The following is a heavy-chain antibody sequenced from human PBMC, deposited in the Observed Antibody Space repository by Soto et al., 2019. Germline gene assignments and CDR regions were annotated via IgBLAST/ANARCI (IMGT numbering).Heavy chain of an antibody. CDR1: GYTFTSYG. CDR2: ISAYNGNT. V-gene: IGHV1-18*01. J-gene: IGHJ5*02. CDR3: ARAGRIAVAGTIAGDWFDP. Sequence: QVQLVQSGAEVKKPGASVKVSCKASGYTFTSYGISWVRQAPGQGLEWMGWISAYNGNTNYAQKLQGRVTMTTDTSTSTAYMELRSLRSDDTAVYYCARAGRIAVAGTIAGDWFDPWGQGTLVTVSS. D-gene: IGHD6-19*01.